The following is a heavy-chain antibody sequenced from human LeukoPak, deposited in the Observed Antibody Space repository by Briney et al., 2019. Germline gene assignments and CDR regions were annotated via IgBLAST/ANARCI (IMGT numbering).Heavy chain of an antibody. D-gene: IGHD3-3*01. J-gene: IGHJ4*02. CDR1: GFTFSSYA. Sequence: PGGSLRLSCAVSGFTFSSYALSWVRRAPGKGLEWTSAIRGSGDDTYYADSVKGRFTISRDNAKNTLYLQMNSLRAEDTAVYYCASGLYDFWSGYYTANFDYWGQGTLVTVSS. V-gene: IGHV3-23*01. CDR2: IRGSGDDT. CDR3: ASGLYDFWSGYYTANFDY.